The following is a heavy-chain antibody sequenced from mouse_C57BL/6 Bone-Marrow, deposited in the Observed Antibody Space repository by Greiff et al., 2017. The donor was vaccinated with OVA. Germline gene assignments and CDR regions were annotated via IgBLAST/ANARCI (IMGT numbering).Heavy chain of an antibody. J-gene: IGHJ3*01. CDR3: ARQEPSRGFAY. V-gene: IGHV1-47*01. CDR2: FHPYIDDT. CDR1: VYTFPTYP. Sequence: QVQLQPSGAELVKPRASVKMSCKATVYTFPTYPIEWMKQNHGTSLDWIGNFHPYIDDTNYNEKFQGQATLTVEKSSSTVYLELSRLTSDDSAVYYCARQEPSRGFAYWGQGTLVTVSA.